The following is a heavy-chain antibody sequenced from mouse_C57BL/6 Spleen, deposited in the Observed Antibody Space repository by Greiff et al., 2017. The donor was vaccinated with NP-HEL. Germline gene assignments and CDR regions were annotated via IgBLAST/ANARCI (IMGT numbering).Heavy chain of an antibody. CDR2: INPNNGGT. Sequence: EVQLQQSGPELVKPGASVKISCKASGYTFTDYYMNWVKQSHGKSLEWIGDINPNNGGTSYNQKFKGKATLTVDKSSSTAYMELRSLTSEDSAVYYCARSSYYSNYWGQGTTLTVSS. CDR1: GYTFTDYY. V-gene: IGHV1-26*01. CDR3: ARSSYYSNY. D-gene: IGHD2-5*01. J-gene: IGHJ2*01.